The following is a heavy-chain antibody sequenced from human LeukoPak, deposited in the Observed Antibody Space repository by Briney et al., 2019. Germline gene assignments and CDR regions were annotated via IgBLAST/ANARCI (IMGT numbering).Heavy chain of an antibody. J-gene: IGHJ4*02. CDR2: IYHSGST. D-gene: IGHD5-18*01. Sequence: SSETLSLTCTVSGYSISSGYYWGWIRQPPGKGLEWIGSIYHSGSTYYNPSLKSRLTISVDTSKNQFSLKLSSVTAADTAVYYCARDVQDTAMGRFDYWGQGTLVTVSS. CDR3: ARDVQDTAMGRFDY. V-gene: IGHV4-38-2*02. CDR1: GYSISSGYY.